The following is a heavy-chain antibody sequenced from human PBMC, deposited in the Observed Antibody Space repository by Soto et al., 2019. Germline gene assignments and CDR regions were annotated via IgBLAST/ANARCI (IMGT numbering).Heavy chain of an antibody. CDR1: GFTFDDYA. J-gene: IGHJ4*02. CDR3: AKASITMVRGASDY. Sequence: EVQLVESGGGLVQPGRSLRLSCAASGFTFDDYAMHWVRQAPGKGLEWVSGISWHSGSIGYADSVKGRFTISRDNAKNSLYLQMNSLRAEDTALYYCAKASITMVRGASDYWGQGTLVTVSS. D-gene: IGHD3-10*01. V-gene: IGHV3-9*01. CDR2: ISWHSGSI.